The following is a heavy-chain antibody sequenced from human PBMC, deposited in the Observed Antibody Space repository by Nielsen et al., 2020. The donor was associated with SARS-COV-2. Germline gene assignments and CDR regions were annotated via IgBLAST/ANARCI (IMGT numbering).Heavy chain of an antibody. V-gene: IGHV3-20*01. D-gene: IGHD5-12*01. CDR1: GFTFDDYG. J-gene: IGHJ4*02. Sequence: GESLKISCAASGFTFDDYGMSWVRQAPGKGLEWVSGINWNGGSTGYADSVKGRFTISRDNAKNSLYLQMNSLRAEDTALYHCATQGGKYSGYAFDYWGQGTLVTVSS. CDR2: INWNGGST. CDR3: ATQGGKYSGYAFDY.